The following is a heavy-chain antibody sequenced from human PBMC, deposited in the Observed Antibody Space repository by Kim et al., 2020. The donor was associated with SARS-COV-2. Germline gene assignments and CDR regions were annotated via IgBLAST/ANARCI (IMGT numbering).Heavy chain of an antibody. Sequence: GGSLRLSCAASGFTFSSYAMSWVRQAPGKGLEWVSAISGSGGSTYYADSVKGRFTISRDNSKNTLYLQMNSLRAEDTAVYYCAKYKRRRSSSGYYREDAFDIWGQGTMVTVSS. D-gene: IGHD3-22*01. CDR3: AKYKRRRSSSGYYREDAFDI. CDR1: GFTFSSYA. J-gene: IGHJ3*02. CDR2: ISGSGGST. V-gene: IGHV3-23*01.